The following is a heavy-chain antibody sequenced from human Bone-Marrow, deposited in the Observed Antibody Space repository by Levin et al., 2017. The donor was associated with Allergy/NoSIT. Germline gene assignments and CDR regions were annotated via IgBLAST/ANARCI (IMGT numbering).Heavy chain of an antibody. CDR3: ARETAVAGLSFDY. D-gene: IGHD6-19*01. V-gene: IGHV3-21*01. Sequence: GESLKISCAASGFTFSSYSMNWVRQAPGKGLEWVSSISSSSSYIYYADSVKGRFTISRDNAKNSLYLQMNSLRAEDTAVYYCARETAVAGLSFDYWGQGTLVTVSS. CDR2: ISSSSSYI. J-gene: IGHJ4*02. CDR1: GFTFSSYS.